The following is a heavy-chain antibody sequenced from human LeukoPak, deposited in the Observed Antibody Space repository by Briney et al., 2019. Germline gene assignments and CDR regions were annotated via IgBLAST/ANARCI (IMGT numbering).Heavy chain of an antibody. CDR1: GGAFSSYA. D-gene: IGHD2-15*01. J-gene: IGHJ3*02. Sequence: SVKVSCKASGGAFSSYAISWVRQAPGQGLEWMGRIIPIFGTANYAQKFQGRVTITTDESTSTAYMELSSLRPEDTAVYYCARDGTAVVVVAATHRAFDIWGQGTMVTVSS. CDR3: ARDGTAVVVVAATHRAFDI. CDR2: IIPIFGTA. V-gene: IGHV1-69*05.